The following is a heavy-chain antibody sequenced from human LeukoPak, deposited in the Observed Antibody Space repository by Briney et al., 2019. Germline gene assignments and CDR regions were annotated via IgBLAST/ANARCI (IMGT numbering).Heavy chain of an antibody. CDR3: AKDYGDYSSWFDP. D-gene: IGHD4-17*01. CDR2: ISDSGGTT. CDR1: GFTFSSYA. Sequence: PGGSLRLSCAASGFTFSSYAMTWVRQAPGKGLEWVSTISDSGGTTYYADSVKGRFTIPRDKSKNTLYLQLNSLRAEDTAVYFCAKDYGDYSSWFDPWGQGTLVTVSS. J-gene: IGHJ5*02. V-gene: IGHV3-23*01.